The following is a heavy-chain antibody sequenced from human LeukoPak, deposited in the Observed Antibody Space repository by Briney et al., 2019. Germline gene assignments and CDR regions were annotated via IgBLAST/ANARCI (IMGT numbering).Heavy chain of an antibody. D-gene: IGHD2-2*01. CDR2: IYYSGST. CDR3: ARSGRYCGSTSCYVGRSVGWFDP. V-gene: IGHV4-59*01. Sequence: SETLSLTCTVSGGSISSYYWSWIRQPPGKGLEWIGYIYYSGSTNYNPSLKSRVTISVDTSKNQFSLKLSSVTAADTAVYYCARSGRYCGSTSCYVGRSVGWFDPWGQGTLVTVSS. J-gene: IGHJ5*02. CDR1: GGSISSYY.